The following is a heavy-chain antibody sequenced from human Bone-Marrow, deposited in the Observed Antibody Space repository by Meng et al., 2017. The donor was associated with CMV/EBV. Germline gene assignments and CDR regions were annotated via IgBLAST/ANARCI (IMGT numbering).Heavy chain of an antibody. CDR3: SRSGSHTYYYDSSGYYFDY. CDR2: ISSSGSTI. V-gene: IGHV3-11*01. Sequence: GESLKISCAASGFTFSDYYMSWIRQAPGKGLEWVSYISSSGSTIYYADSVKGRFTISRDNAKNSLYLQMNSLRAEDTAVYYCSRSGSHTYYYDSSGYYFDYWGQGTLVTVSS. J-gene: IGHJ4*02. CDR1: GFTFSDYY. D-gene: IGHD3-22*01.